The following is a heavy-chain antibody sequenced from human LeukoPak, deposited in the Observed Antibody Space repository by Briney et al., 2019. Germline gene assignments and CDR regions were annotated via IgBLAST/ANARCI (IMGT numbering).Heavy chain of an antibody. Sequence: GRSLRLSCAASGFTFSSYALHWVRQAPGKGLEWVALISYDGSNKYYADSVKGRFTISRDNSKNTLFLQMTTLRPEDTAVYYCARVHSSSYYCCSDFWGQGTLVTVSS. CDR3: ARVHSSSYYCCSDF. V-gene: IGHV3-30-3*01. J-gene: IGHJ4*02. CDR1: GFTFSSYA. D-gene: IGHD6-13*01. CDR2: ISYDGSNK.